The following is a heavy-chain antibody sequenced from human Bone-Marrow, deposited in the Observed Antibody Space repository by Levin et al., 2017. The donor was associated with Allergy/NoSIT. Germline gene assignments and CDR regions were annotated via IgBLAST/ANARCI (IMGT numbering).Heavy chain of an antibody. CDR3: ARHGPPLSGYGQSYHFDF. CDR2: THYSGST. V-gene: IGHV4-59*08. D-gene: IGHD5-12*01. CDR1: GASISSDY. Sequence: ESLKISCTVSGASISSDYWGWIRQSPGKGLEWIGSTHYSGSTNFHPSLKSGVTMSVDTSKNQFSLRLYSVTAADTAVYYCARHGPPLSGYGQSYHFDFWGQGTLVTVSS. J-gene: IGHJ4*02.